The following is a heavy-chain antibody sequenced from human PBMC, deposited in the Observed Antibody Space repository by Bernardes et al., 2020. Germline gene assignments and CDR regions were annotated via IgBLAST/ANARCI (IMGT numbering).Heavy chain of an antibody. Sequence: GGSLRLSCAASGFTFSSSWMSWVRQAPGKGLEWVANIKQDGSETYYVDSVKGRFTISRDNAKNSLYLQMNSLRAEDTAVYYCARMWQSGRLLSPYYYYGMDVWGQGTTVTVSS. J-gene: IGHJ6*02. V-gene: IGHV3-7*01. D-gene: IGHD2-21*01. CDR2: IKQDGSET. CDR1: GFTFSSSW. CDR3: ARMWQSGRLLSPYYYYGMDV.